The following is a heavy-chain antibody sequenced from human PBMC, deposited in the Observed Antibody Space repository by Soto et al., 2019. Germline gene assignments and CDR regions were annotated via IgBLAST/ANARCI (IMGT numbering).Heavy chain of an antibody. CDR1: GGSISSYY. Sequence: TSETLSVTCTVSGGSISSYYWSWIRQPPGKGLEWIGCIYYSGSTNYKPSLNPSLKSRVTISVDTSKNQFSLKLSSVTATDTAVYYCARERGYNYGYGLDYWGQGTLVTVSS. CDR3: ARERGYNYGYGLDY. J-gene: IGHJ4*02. V-gene: IGHV4-59*12. CDR2: IYYSGST. D-gene: IGHD5-18*01.